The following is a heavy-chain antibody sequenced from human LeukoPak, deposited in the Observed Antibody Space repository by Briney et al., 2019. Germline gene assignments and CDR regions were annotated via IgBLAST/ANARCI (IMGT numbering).Heavy chain of an antibody. CDR2: VKSKAYGGTT. CDR1: GFTFSSYW. D-gene: IGHD3-16*01. Sequence: SGGSLRLSCAASGFTFSSYWMSWVRQAPGKGLEWVSFVKSKAYGGTTEYAASVKGRFTISRDDSKSIAYLQMNSLKTEDTAVYYCAPTYYDHVWAFDIWGQGTMVTVSS. CDR3: APTYYDHVWAFDI. V-gene: IGHV3-49*04. J-gene: IGHJ3*02.